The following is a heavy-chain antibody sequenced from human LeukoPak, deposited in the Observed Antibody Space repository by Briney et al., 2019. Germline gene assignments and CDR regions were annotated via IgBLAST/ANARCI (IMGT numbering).Heavy chain of an antibody. J-gene: IGHJ4*02. V-gene: IGHV3-48*01. CDR2: ISSSSSTI. Sequence: GGSLRLSCAASGFTFSSYTMNWVRQAPGKGLEWVSYISSSSSTIYYADSVKGRFTISRDNAKNTLYLQMNSLRAEDTAVYYCARGGSGWPDDYWGQGTLVTVSS. CDR1: GFTFSSYT. D-gene: IGHD6-19*01. CDR3: ARGGSGWPDDY.